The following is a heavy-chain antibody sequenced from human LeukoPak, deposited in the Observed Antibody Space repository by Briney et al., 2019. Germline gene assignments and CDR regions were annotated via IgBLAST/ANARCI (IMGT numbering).Heavy chain of an antibody. CDR3: ARDEEGALFL. CDR2: IRSSSSYI. D-gene: IGHD1-26*01. J-gene: IGHJ4*02. CDR1: GFTFSSYS. V-gene: IGHV3-21*01. Sequence: PGGSLRLSCAASGFTFSSYSMNWVRQAPGKGLEWVSSIRSSSSYIYYADSVKGRFTISRDNAKNSLYLQMNSLRAEDTAVYYCARDEEGALFLWGQRTLVTVSS.